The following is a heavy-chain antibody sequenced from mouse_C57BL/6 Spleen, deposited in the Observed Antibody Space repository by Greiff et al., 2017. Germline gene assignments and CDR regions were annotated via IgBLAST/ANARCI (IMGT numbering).Heavy chain of an antibody. CDR1: GYTFTSYW. J-gene: IGHJ2*01. D-gene: IGHD2-4*01. CDR3: ARNDYDYFEY. Sequence: QVQLQQPGAELVMPGASVKLSCKASGYTFTSYWMHWVKQRPGQGLEWIGEIDPSDSYTNYNQKFKGKSTLTVDKSSSTAYMQLSSLTSEDSAVYYCARNDYDYFEYWGQGTTLTVSS. V-gene: IGHV1-69*01. CDR2: IDPSDSYT.